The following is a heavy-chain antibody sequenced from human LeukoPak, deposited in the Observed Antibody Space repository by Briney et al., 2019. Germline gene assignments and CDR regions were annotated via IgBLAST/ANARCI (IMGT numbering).Heavy chain of an antibody. CDR1: GYSISSGYY. J-gene: IGHJ4*02. CDR3: AREGYCSGGSCYSPPYYFDY. Sequence: SETLSLTCTVSGYSISSGYYWGWIRQPPGKGLEWIGYIYYSGSTNYNPSLKSRVTISVDTSKNQFSLKLSSVTAADTAVYYCAREGYCSGGSCYSPPYYFDYWGQGTLVTVSS. V-gene: IGHV4-38-2*02. D-gene: IGHD2-15*01. CDR2: IYYSGST.